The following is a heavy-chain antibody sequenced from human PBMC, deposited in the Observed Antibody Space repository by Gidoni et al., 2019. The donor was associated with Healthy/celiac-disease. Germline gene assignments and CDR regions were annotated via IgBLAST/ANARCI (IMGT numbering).Heavy chain of an antibody. CDR1: GFTVSSTY. Sequence: EVQLVESGGGLLQPGGSLRLSCAASGFTVSSTYMSWVRQAPGKGLEWGSVSYSGGSTYYADSVKGRFTISRDNSKNTLYLQMNSLRAEDTAVYYCATRTWRLVGPRLVNYYYGMDVWGQGTTVTVSS. J-gene: IGHJ6*02. V-gene: IGHV3-53*01. CDR3: ATRTWRLVGPRLVNYYYGMDV. D-gene: IGHD6-19*01. CDR2: SYSGGST.